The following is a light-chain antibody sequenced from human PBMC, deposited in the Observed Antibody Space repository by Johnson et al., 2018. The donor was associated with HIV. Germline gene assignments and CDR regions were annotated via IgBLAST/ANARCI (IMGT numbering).Light chain of an antibody. CDR3: GTWDSSLGAHYV. CDR2: EKN. Sequence: QSVLTQSPSVSAAPGQKVTISCSGSNSNIGNNYVSWYQQLPGTAPKLLIYEKNKRPSGIPDRFSASKSGPSATLDITGLQTGDEADYYCGTWDSSLGAHYVFGTGTKVTVL. V-gene: IGLV1-51*02. J-gene: IGLJ1*01. CDR1: NSNIGNNY.